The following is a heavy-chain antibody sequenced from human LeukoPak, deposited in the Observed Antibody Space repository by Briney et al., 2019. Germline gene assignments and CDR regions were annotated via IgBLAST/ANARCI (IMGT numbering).Heavy chain of an antibody. J-gene: IGHJ1*01. V-gene: IGHV3-74*01. D-gene: IGHD3-22*01. CDR1: GFTFSSYW. CDR2: IKSDGST. CDR3: ARAPSEIGGYYPEYFRH. Sequence: GGSLRLSCAASGFTFSSYWMHWVRQAPGKGLVWVSRIKSDGSTNYADSVKGRFTISRDNAKSTVSLLMNSLRAEDTGVYYCARAPSEIGGYYPEYFRHWGQGTLVTVSS.